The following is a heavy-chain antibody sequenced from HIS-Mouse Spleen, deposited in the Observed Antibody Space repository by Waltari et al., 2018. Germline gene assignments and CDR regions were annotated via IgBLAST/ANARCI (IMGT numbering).Heavy chain of an antibody. CDR1: GFTFSSYD. CDR2: IGTAGDT. D-gene: IGHD4-4*01. J-gene: IGHJ4*02. Sequence: EVQLVESGGGLVQPGGSLRLSCAAAGFTFSSYDMHLFRQATGKGLEWVSAIGTAGDTYYPGSVKGRFTISRENAKNSLYLQMNSLRAGDTAVYYCARGYSNYVPYFDYWGQGTLVTVSS. V-gene: IGHV3-13*01. CDR3: ARGYSNYVPYFDY.